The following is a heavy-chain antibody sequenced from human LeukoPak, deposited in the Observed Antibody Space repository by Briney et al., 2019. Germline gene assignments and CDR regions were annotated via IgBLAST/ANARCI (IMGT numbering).Heavy chain of an antibody. CDR1: GYTFTGYY. J-gene: IGHJ4*02. CDR2: INPNSGGT. CDR3: ARVSWDIVVVPAAH. D-gene: IGHD2-2*01. V-gene: IGHV1-2*02. Sequence: ASVKVSCKASGYTFTGYYMHWVRQAPGQGLEWMGWINPNSGGTNYAQKFQGRVTMTRDTSISTAYMELSRLRSDDTAVYYCARVSWDIVVVPAAHWGQGTLVTVSS.